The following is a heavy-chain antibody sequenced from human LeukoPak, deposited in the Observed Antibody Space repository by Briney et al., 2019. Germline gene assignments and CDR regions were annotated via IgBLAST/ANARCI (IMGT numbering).Heavy chain of an antibody. CDR3: AKLGGYSSDYFDY. CDR1: GFTFSSYA. J-gene: IGHJ4*02. D-gene: IGHD6-19*01. V-gene: IGHV3-23*01. Sequence: PGGSLRLSCAASGFTFSSYAMSWVRQAPGKGLEWVSAISGSGGSTYYADSVKGRFTISRDNSKNTLYLQMNSMRAEDTAVYYCAKLGGYSSDYFDYWGQGTLVTVSS. CDR2: ISGSGGST.